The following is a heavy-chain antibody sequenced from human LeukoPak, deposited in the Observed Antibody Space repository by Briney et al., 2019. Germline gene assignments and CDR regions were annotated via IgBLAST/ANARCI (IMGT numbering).Heavy chain of an antibody. CDR2: INHSGST. J-gene: IGHJ4*02. CDR3: ARARGVGYCSGGSCRYPLRYYLDY. CDR1: GGSFSGYY. Sequence: SETLSLTCAVYGGSFSGYYWSWIRQPPGKGLEWIGEINHSGSTNYNPSLKSRVTISVDTSKNQFSLKLSSVTAADTAVYYCARARGVGYCSGGSCRYPLRYYLDYWGQGTLVTVSS. V-gene: IGHV4-34*01. D-gene: IGHD2-15*01.